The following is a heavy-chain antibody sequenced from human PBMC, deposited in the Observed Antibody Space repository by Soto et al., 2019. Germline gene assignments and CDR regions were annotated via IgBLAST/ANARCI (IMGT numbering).Heavy chain of an antibody. V-gene: IGHV3-74*01. Sequence: EVQLVESGGGLVQPGGSLRLSCAASGFTFSSYWMHWVRQAPGKGLVWVSRINSDGSSTSYADSVKGRFTISRDNAKNTLYLKMNSRRAEDTAVYYCARVYCSCGSCYHLDCWGQGTLVTVSS. D-gene: IGHD2-15*01. CDR1: GFTFSSYW. CDR3: ARVYCSCGSCYHLDC. CDR2: INSDGSST. J-gene: IGHJ4*02.